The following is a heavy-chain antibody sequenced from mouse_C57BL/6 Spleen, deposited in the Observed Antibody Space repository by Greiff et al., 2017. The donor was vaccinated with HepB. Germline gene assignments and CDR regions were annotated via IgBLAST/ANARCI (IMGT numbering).Heavy chain of an antibody. CDR1: GFTFSDYG. CDR2: ISSGSSTI. V-gene: IGHV5-17*01. CDR3: ARPLITTVVAPRYAMDY. Sequence: EVKLVESGGGLVKPGGSLKLSCAASGFTFSDYGMHWVRQAPEKGLEWVAYISSGSSTIYYADTVKGRFTISRDNAKNTLFLQMTSLRSEDTAMYYCARPLITTVVAPRYAMDYWGQGTSVTVSS. D-gene: IGHD1-1*01. J-gene: IGHJ4*01.